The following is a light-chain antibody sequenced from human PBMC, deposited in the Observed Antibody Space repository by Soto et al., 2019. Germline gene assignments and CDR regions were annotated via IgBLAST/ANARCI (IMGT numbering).Light chain of an antibody. Sequence: AIPLTQSPSSLSASLGDRVTITCRASQGISSDLAWYQQKPGKPPKLLMYDVSSLERGVPSRFSGSGSGTESTLTISSLQPEDFATYYCQQFNSYPLTFGGGTKVEIK. CDR1: QGISSD. CDR2: DVS. J-gene: IGKJ4*01. V-gene: IGKV1-13*02. CDR3: QQFNSYPLT.